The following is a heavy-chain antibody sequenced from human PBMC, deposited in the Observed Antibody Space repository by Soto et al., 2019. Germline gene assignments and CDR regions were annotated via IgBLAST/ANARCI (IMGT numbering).Heavy chain of an antibody. CDR2: INHSGST. V-gene: IGHV4-34*01. D-gene: IGHD2-15*01. Sequence: SETLSLTCAVYGGSFSGYDGSWIRQPPGKGLEWIGEINHSGSTNYNPSLKSRVTISVDTSKNQFSLKLSSVTAADTAVYYCARDGDCSGGSCYKPGFDYWGQGTLVTVSS. CDR1: GGSFSGYD. J-gene: IGHJ4*02. CDR3: ARDGDCSGGSCYKPGFDY.